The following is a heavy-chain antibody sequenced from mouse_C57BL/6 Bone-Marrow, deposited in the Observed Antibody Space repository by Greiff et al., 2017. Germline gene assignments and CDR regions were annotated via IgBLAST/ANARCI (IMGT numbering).Heavy chain of an antibody. CDR3: ARLEFDGSSGDWYFDV. Sequence: VHLVESGPELVKPGASVKLSCKASGYTFTSYDINWVKPRPGQGLEWLGWIDPRDGSTKYNEKFKGKATLTVDTSSSTAYMELHSLTSEDSAVYFCARLEFDGSSGDWYFDVWGTGTTVTVSS. J-gene: IGHJ1*03. V-gene: IGHV1-85*01. CDR1: GYTFTSYD. D-gene: IGHD1-1*01. CDR2: IDPRDGST.